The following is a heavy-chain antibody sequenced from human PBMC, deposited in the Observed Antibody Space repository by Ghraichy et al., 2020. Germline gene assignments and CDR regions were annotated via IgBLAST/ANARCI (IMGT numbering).Heavy chain of an antibody. V-gene: IGHV4-59*01. CDR3: ARGYLASKKPTYYYYYYMDV. J-gene: IGHJ6*03. CDR2: IYYSGST. D-gene: IGHD5/OR15-5a*01. CDR1: GGSISSYY. Sequence: SETLSLTCTVSGGSISSYYWSWIRQPPGKGLEWIGYIYYSGSTNYNPSLKSRVTISVDTSKNQFSLKLSSVTAADTAVYYCARGYLASKKPTYYYYYYMDVWGKGTTVTVSS.